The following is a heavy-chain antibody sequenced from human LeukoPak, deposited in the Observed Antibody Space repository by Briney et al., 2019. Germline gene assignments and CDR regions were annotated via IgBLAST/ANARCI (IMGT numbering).Heavy chain of an antibody. CDR2: IRSKIDGGAI. D-gene: IGHD2-21*01. CDR1: GFNVNNAW. CDR3: YTSITDY. V-gene: IGHV3-15*07. J-gene: IGHJ4*02. Sequence: GGSLRLSCAASGFNVNNAWMSWVRQAPGKGLEWVGRIRSKIDGGAIDYAAPVKGRFTISRDDSKNTLYLQINSLKIEDTAMYYCYTSITDYWGQGTLVTVSS.